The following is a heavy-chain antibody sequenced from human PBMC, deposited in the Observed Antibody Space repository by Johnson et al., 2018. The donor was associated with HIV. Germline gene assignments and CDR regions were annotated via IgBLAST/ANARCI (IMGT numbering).Heavy chain of an antibody. D-gene: IGHD3-10*01. CDR3: ARVIMVRGVLDVFDI. V-gene: IGHV3-20*04. J-gene: IGHJ3*02. CDR2: INWNGGST. CDR1: GFTFDVYG. Sequence: EKLVESGGGVVRPGWSLTLSCAASGFTFDVYGMTWVRQAPGKGLEWVSCINWNGGSTCYADSVKGRFTISRDNAKNSLYLQMNSLRAEDTAFYYCARVIMVRGVLDVFDIWGQGTMVTVSS.